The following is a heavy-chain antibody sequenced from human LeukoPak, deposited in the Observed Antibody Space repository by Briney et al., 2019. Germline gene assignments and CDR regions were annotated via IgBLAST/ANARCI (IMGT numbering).Heavy chain of an antibody. J-gene: IGHJ4*02. CDR3: AREPGIAAAGTAYYFDY. D-gene: IGHD6-13*01. Sequence: ASVKVSCKAPGGTFSSYAISWARQAPGQGLEWMGGIIPIFGTANYAQKFQGRVTITTDESTSTAYMELSSLRSEDTAVYYCAREPGIAAAGTAYYFDYWGQGTLVTVSS. CDR1: GGTFSSYA. CDR2: IIPIFGTA. V-gene: IGHV1-69*05.